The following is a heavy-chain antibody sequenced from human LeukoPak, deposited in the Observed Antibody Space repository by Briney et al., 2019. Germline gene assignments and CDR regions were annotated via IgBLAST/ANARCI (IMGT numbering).Heavy chain of an antibody. J-gene: IGHJ4*02. D-gene: IGHD6-19*01. CDR2: IYENGGTT. CDR3: AKDPESRDSSGWYGPSDY. V-gene: IGHV3-23*01. CDR1: GFTFRSHA. Sequence: GGSLRLSCVGSGFTFRSHAMSWVRQAPEKGLEFVSGIYENGGTTYYADSVKGRFSISRDNSKNTLYLQMNSLRAEDTAVYYCAKDPESRDSSGWYGPSDYWGQGTLVTVSS.